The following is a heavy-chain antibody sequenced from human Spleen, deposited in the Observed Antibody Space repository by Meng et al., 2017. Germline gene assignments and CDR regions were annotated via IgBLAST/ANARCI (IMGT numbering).Heavy chain of an antibody. CDR2: IDPKTGDT. D-gene: IGHD6-13*01. CDR3: ARDEDISAAGKLFGDY. J-gene: IGHJ4*01. V-gene: IGHV1-2*06. Sequence: QGQLVQSGSELKKPGASVKVSCKPSGYNFPDYYIHWVRRAPGQGLEWMGRIDPKTGDTHYALKFQGRVTMTGDTSISTAYMELSGLRSDDTAMYYCARDEDISAAGKLFGDYWGHGTLVTVSS. CDR1: GYNFPDYY.